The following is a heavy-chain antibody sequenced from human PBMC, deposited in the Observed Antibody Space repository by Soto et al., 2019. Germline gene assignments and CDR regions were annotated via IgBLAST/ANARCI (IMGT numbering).Heavy chain of an antibody. CDR2: IYYSGST. Sequence: QLQLQESGPGLVKPSETLSLTCTVSGGSISSSSYYWGWIRQPPGKGLEWIGSIYYSGSTYYNPSLKSRVTISVDTSKNQFSLKLSSVTAADTAVYYCARHLYCSSTSCYVRPCGDCYYYGMDVWGQGTTVTVSS. CDR1: GGSISSSSYY. J-gene: IGHJ6*02. D-gene: IGHD2-2*01. V-gene: IGHV4-39*01. CDR3: ARHLYCSSTSCYVRPCGDCYYYGMDV.